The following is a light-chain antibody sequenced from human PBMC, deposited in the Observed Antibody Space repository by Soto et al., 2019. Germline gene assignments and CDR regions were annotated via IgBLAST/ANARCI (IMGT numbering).Light chain of an antibody. CDR3: ATWDDSLSAVV. V-gene: IGLV1-47*02. J-gene: IGLJ2*01. Sequence: QSVLTQPPSASGTPGQRVTISCSGSSSNIGTNYVYWYQKLPGAAPKLLINSNNERPSGVPDRFSGSKSGTSASLAISGLRSEDEADYYCATWDDSLSAVVFGGGTQLTVL. CDR2: SNN. CDR1: SSNIGTNY.